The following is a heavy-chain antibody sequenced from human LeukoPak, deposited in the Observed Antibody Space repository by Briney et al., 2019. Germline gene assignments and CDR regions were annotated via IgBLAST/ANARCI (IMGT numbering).Heavy chain of an antibody. D-gene: IGHD3-22*01. V-gene: IGHV3-48*03. CDR3: ARGRDSSGYYSDYYYYMDV. Sequence: PGGSLRLSCAASRFTFSSYEMNWVRQAPGKGLEWVSYISSSGSTIYYADSVKGRFTISRDNAKNSLYLQMNSLRAEDTAVYYCARGRDSSGYYSDYYYYMDVWGKGTTVTVSS. J-gene: IGHJ6*03. CDR2: ISSSGSTI. CDR1: RFTFSSYE.